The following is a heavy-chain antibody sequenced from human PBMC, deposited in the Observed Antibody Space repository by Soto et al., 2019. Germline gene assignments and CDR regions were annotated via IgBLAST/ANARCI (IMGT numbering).Heavy chain of an antibody. D-gene: IGHD3-22*01. V-gene: IGHV4-39*01. CDR2: IYYSGST. CDR3: AIGDNDSSGYYSAYYFDY. CDR1: GGSISSSSYY. J-gene: IGHJ4*02. Sequence: PSETLSLTCTVSGGSISSSSYYWGWIRQPPGKGLEWIGSIYYSGSTYYNPSLKSRVTISVDTSKNQFSLKLSSVTAADTAVYYCAIGDNDSSGYYSAYYFDYWGQGTLVTVSS.